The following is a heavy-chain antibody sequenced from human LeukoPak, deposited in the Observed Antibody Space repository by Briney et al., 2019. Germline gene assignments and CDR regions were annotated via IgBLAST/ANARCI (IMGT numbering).Heavy chain of an antibody. CDR1: GGSISSYY. Sequence: SETLSLTCTVSGGSISSYYWSWIRQPPGKGLEWIGYIYYGGSTNYNPSLKSRVTISVDTSKNQFSLKLSSVTAADTAVYHCARHGTYNWIDYWGQGTLVTVSS. D-gene: IGHD1-20*01. CDR3: ARHGTYNWIDY. V-gene: IGHV4-59*08. J-gene: IGHJ4*02. CDR2: IYYGGST.